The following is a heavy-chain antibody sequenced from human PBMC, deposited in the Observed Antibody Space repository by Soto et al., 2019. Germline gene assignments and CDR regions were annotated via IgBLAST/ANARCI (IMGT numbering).Heavy chain of an antibody. CDR2: ISGSGGST. D-gene: IGHD2-15*01. CDR3: AKDRGYCSGGSCYEGGY. V-gene: IGHV3-23*01. CDR1: GFTFSSYA. Sequence: GGSLRLSCAASGFTFSSYAMSWVRQAPGKGLEWVSAISGSGGSTYYADSVKGRFTISRDNSKNTLYLQMNSLRAEDTAVYYCAKDRGYCSGGSCYEGGYWGQGTLVTVSS. J-gene: IGHJ4*02.